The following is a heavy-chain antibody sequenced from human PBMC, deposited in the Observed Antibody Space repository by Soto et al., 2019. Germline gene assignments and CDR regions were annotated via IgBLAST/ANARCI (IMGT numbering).Heavy chain of an antibody. CDR1: GFTFSSYA. V-gene: IGHV3-30-3*01. Sequence: SLRLSCAASGFTFSSYAMYWVRQAPVKGLEWVAVISYDGSNKYYADSVKGRFTISRDNSKNTLYLQMNSLRAEDTAVYYCARDRIRYFDWSALDYRGQGTLVTVSS. D-gene: IGHD3-9*01. CDR2: ISYDGSNK. CDR3: ARDRIRYFDWSALDY. J-gene: IGHJ4*02.